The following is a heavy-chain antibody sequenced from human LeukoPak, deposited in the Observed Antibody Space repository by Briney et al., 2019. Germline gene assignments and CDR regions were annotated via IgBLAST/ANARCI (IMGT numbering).Heavy chain of an antibody. Sequence: GGSLRLSCAASGFTVSSNYMSWVRQAPGKGLEWVSVIYSGGSTYYADSVKGRFTISRDSSKNTLYLQMNSLRAEDTAVYYCARGVGGYDLLAYYYYYCMDVWGKGTTVTV. D-gene: IGHD5-12*01. V-gene: IGHV3-53*01. CDR2: IYSGGST. CDR3: ARGVGGYDLLAYYYYYCMDV. CDR1: GFTVSSNY. J-gene: IGHJ6*03.